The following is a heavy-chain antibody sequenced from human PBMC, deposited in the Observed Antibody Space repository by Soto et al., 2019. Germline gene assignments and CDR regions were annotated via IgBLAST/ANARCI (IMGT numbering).Heavy chain of an antibody. CDR2: IYYSGST. Sequence: SEILSLTCTVSGGSISSGDYYWSWIRQPPGKGLEWIGYIYYSGSTYYNPSLKSRVTISVDTSKNQFSLKLSSVTAADTAVYYCAREARQHWYDPWGQGTLVTVSS. CDR3: AREARQHWYDP. CDR1: GGSISSGDYY. J-gene: IGHJ5*02. D-gene: IGHD6-13*01. V-gene: IGHV4-30-4*01.